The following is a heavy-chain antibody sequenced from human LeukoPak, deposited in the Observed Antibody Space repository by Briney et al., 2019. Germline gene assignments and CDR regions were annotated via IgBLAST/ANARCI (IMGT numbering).Heavy chain of an antibody. CDR3: ASSGSYHPNDFEY. Sequence: GGSLRLSCAASGFTFSSYWMSWVRQAPGKGLEWVANIKQDGSEKYYVDSVKGRFTISRDNAKNSLYLQMNSLRAEDTAVYYCASSGSYHPNDFEYWGQGTLVTVSS. D-gene: IGHD1-26*01. CDR2: IKQDGSEK. CDR1: GFTFSSYW. J-gene: IGHJ4*02. V-gene: IGHV3-7*01.